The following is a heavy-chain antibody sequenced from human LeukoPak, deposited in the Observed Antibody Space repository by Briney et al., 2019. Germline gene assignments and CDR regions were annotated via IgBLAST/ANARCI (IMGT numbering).Heavy chain of an antibody. J-gene: IGHJ4*02. D-gene: IGHD1-7*01. CDR2: ISGSGGST. CDR1: GFTFSSYG. CDR3: ARAHNWKYGTFDY. Sequence: GGSLRLSCAASGFTFSSYGMSWVRQAPGKGLEWVSAISGSGGSTYYADSVKGRFTISRDNSKNTLYLQMNSLRVEDTAVYYCARAHNWKYGTFDYWGQGTLVTVSS. V-gene: IGHV3-23*01.